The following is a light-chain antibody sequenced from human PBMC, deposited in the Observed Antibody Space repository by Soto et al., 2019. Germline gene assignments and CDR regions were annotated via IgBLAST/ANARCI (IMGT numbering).Light chain of an antibody. V-gene: IGKV3-20*01. CDR3: QQYNNWS. CDR1: QSVSSSY. CDR2: GAS. Sequence: EIVLTQSPGTLSLSPGERATLSCRASQSVSSSYLAWYQQKPGQAPRLLIYGASSRATGIPDRFGGSGSGTDFTLTISSLQSEDFAVYYCQQYNNWSFGQGTRLETK. J-gene: IGKJ5*01.